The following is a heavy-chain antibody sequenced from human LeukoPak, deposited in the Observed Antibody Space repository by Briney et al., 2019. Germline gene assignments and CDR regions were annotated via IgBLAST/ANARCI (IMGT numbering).Heavy chain of an antibody. Sequence: SETLSLTCAVSGVSFDDYYWAWVRQTPGKGLEWIGEINHSGYTNDNPSLKSRVTLSIDTSRKQFSLNMRSVTVADAGIYFCTRMTTGHDYWGQGSLVTVSS. CDR1: GVSFDDYY. V-gene: IGHV4-34*01. CDR3: TRMTTGHDY. D-gene: IGHD4-17*01. CDR2: INHSGYT. J-gene: IGHJ4*02.